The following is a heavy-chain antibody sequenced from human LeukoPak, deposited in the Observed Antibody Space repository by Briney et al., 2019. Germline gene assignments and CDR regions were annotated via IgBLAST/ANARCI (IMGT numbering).Heavy chain of an antibody. V-gene: IGHV1-18*04. Sequence: AASVKVSCKASGYTFTGYYMHWVRQAPGQGLEWMGWISAYNGNTNYAQKLQGRVTMTTDTSTSTAYMELRSLRSDDTAVYYCARGAPSGVSPYFQHWGQGTLVTVSS. D-gene: IGHD1-14*01. CDR1: GYTFTGYY. CDR3: ARGAPSGVSPYFQH. CDR2: ISAYNGNT. J-gene: IGHJ1*01.